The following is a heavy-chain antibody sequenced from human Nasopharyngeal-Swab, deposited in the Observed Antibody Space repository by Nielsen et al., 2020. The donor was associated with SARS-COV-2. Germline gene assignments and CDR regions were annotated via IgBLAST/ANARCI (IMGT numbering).Heavy chain of an antibody. CDR2: IRSKAYGGTT. V-gene: IGHV3-49*02. J-gene: IGHJ6*03. D-gene: IGHD4-11*01. Sequence: WIRQPPGKGLEWVGFIRSKAYGGTTEYAASVEGRFTISRDDSKSIAYLQMNSLKTEDTAVYYCTRDRLAVTTYYYYYYMDVWGKGTTVTVSS. CDR3: TRDRLAVTTYYYYYYMDV.